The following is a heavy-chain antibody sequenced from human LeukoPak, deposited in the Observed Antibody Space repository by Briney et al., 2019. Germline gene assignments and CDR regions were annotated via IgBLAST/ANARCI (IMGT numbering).Heavy chain of an antibody. Sequence: GVSLRLSCAASGFTFSSYAMSWVRQAPGKGLEWVSAISGSGGSTYYADSVKGRFTISRDNSKNTLYLQMNSLRAEDTAVYYCARRNIAAAALDYWGQGTLVTVSS. CDR2: ISGSGGST. D-gene: IGHD6-13*01. CDR1: GFTFSSYA. V-gene: IGHV3-23*01. J-gene: IGHJ4*02. CDR3: ARRNIAAAALDY.